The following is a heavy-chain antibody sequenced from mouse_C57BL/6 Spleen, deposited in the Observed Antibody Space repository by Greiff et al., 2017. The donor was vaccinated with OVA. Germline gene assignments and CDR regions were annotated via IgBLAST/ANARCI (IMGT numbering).Heavy chain of an antibody. CDR1: GYTFTSYW. V-gene: IGHV1-55*01. CDR2: IYPGSGST. J-gene: IGHJ4*01. D-gene: IGHD1-1*01. CDR3: ARKGDIRDYYGSSYGPHAMDY. Sequence: QVQLQQPGAELVKPGASVKMSCKASGYTFTSYWITWVKQRPGQGLEWIGDIYPGSGSTNYNEKFKSKATLTVDTSSSTAYMQLRSLTSEDSAVYYCARKGDIRDYYGSSYGPHAMDYWGQGTSVTVSS.